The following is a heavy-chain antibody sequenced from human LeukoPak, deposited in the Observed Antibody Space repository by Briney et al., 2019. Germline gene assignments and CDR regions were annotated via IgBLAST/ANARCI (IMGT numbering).Heavy chain of an antibody. J-gene: IGHJ2*01. Sequence: SETRSLPCTVSGDSMSNYYWSWIRQPPGKGLEWIGYIYSSGSTKYNPSLKSRVTISVDTSKNQFSLKLSSVTAADTAVYYCARARVRSYSYDGSGFYPSDLHFALLGRRTLVTVSS. V-gene: IGHV4-59*01. CDR3: ARARVRSYSYDGSGFYPSDLHFAL. CDR2: IYSSGST. D-gene: IGHD3-22*01. CDR1: GDSMSNYY.